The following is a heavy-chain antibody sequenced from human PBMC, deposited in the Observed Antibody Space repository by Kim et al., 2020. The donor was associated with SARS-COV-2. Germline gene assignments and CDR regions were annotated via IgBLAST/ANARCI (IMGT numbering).Heavy chain of an antibody. CDR1: GGSFSGYY. V-gene: IGHV4-34*01. J-gene: IGHJ4*02. D-gene: IGHD6-13*01. Sequence: SETLSLTCAVYGGSFSGYYWSWIRQPPGKGLEWIGEINHSGSTNYNPSLKSRVTISVDTSKNQFSLKLSSVTAADTAVYYCARRPPGQQLARFDYWGQGTLVTVSS. CDR2: INHSGST. CDR3: ARRPPGQQLARFDY.